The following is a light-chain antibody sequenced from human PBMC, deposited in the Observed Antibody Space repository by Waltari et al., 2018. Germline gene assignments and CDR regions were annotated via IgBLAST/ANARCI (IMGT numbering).Light chain of an antibody. CDR1: SLRSYY. J-gene: IGLJ2*01. Sequence: SSELTQDPAVSVAMGQTVRITCQGVSLRSYYASWYQQRPGQAPILVMYDKNNRPSGVPDRFSGSSSDDAASLTITGAQAEDEGSYYCHSRDGSGVGGSFGGGTKLTVL. CDR2: DKN. CDR3: HSRDGSGVGGS. V-gene: IGLV3-19*01.